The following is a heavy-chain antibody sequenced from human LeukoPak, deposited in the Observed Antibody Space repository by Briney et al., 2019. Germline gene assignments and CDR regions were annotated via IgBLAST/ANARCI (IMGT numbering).Heavy chain of an antibody. V-gene: IGHV4-38-2*02. Sequence: SETLSLTCTVSGYSISSGYYWGWIRQPPGKGLEGIGSIYDSGSSYYNPSLKSRVTISVDTSKNQFSLKLNSVTAADTAVYYCARDPEDYFDLWGQGTLVTVSS. CDR1: GYSISSGYY. J-gene: IGHJ4*02. CDR2: IYDSGSS. CDR3: ARDPEDYFDL.